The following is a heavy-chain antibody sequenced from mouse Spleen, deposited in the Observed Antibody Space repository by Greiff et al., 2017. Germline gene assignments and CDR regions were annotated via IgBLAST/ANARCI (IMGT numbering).Heavy chain of an antibody. D-gene: IGHD3-1*01. V-gene: IGHV1-63*02. J-gene: IGHJ2*01. Sequence: QVQLQQSGAELVRPGTSVKISCKASGYTFTNYWLGWVKQRPGHGLEWIGDIYPGGGYTNYNEKFKGKATLTADTSSSTAYMQLSSLTSEDSAVYFCARVVENSSGYVGDYWGQGTTLTVSS. CDR3: ARVVENSSGYVGDY. CDR2: IYPGGGYT. CDR1: GYTFTNYW.